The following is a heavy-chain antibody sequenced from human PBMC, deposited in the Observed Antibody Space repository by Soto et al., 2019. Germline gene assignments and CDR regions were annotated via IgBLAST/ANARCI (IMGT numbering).Heavy chain of an antibody. D-gene: IGHD2-15*01. V-gene: IGHV4-59*11. J-gene: IGHJ4*02. CDR3: ATTIGRSPFDV. Sequence: PETLFLTCTVSDDSIIRHYWSWIWQPPGRRLEWIGYAHYSESRNYKYNPSLKSRVTISVDTSKRHFSLKLTSVTAAVTAIYYCATTIGRSPFDVCAQGSLLT. CDR1: DDSIIRHY. CDR2: AHYSESRNY.